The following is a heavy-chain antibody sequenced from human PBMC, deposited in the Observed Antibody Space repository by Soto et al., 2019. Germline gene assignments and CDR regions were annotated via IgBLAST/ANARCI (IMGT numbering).Heavy chain of an antibody. Sequence: SETLSLTCTVSGGSISSGDYYWSWIRQPPGKGLEWIGYIYYSGSTYYNPSLKSRVTISVDTSKNQFSLKLSSVTAADTAVYYCARDRVFLAAAGTLDYWGQGTLVTSPQ. CDR2: IYYSGST. CDR1: GGSISSGDYY. J-gene: IGHJ4*02. V-gene: IGHV4-30-4*01. CDR3: ARDRVFLAAAGTLDY. D-gene: IGHD6-13*01.